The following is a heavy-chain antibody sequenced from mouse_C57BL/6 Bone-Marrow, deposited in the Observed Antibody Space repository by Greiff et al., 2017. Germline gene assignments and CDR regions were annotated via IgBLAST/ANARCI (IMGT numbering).Heavy chain of an antibody. J-gene: IGHJ4*01. CDR1: GFTFSSYA. D-gene: IGHD6-1*01. Sequence: EVMLVESGGGLVKPGGSLKLSCAASGFTFSSYAMSWVRQTPEKRLEWVATISDGGSYTYYPDNVKGRFTISRDNAKNNLYLQMSHLKSEDTAMYYCARDLSRAPYAMDYWGQGTSVTVSS. CDR2: ISDGGSYT. V-gene: IGHV5-4*01. CDR3: ARDLSRAPYAMDY.